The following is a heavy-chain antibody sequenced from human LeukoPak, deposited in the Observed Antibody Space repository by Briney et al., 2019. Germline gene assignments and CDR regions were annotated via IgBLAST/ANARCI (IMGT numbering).Heavy chain of an antibody. J-gene: IGHJ6*02. Sequence: GASVKVSCKASGYTFTSYAMHWVRQAPGQRLEWMGWINAGNGNTKYSQKFQGRVTITRDTSASTAYMELSSLRSDDTAVYYCASGGGRDGYNYDYYGMDVWGQGTTVTVSS. V-gene: IGHV1-3*01. D-gene: IGHD5-24*01. CDR3: ASGGGRDGYNYDYYGMDV. CDR2: INAGNGNT. CDR1: GYTFTSYA.